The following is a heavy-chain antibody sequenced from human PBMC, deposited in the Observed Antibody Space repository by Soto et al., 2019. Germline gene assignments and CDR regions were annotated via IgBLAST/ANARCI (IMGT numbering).Heavy chain of an antibody. J-gene: IGHJ6*02. V-gene: IGHV1-69*06. D-gene: IGHD3-10*01. Sequence: QVQLVQSGAEVKKPGSSVKVSCKASGGTFSSYAIIWVRQAPGQGLEWMGGIIPIFGTANYAQKFQGRVTITADKSTSTAYMELSSLRSEDTAVYYCAALWFGESPAGMDVWGQGTTVTVSS. CDR2: IIPIFGTA. CDR3: AALWFGESPAGMDV. CDR1: GGTFSSYA.